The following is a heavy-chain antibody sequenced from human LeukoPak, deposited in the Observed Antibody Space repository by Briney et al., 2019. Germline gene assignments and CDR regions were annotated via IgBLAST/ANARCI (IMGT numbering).Heavy chain of an antibody. V-gene: IGHV1-58*01. D-gene: IGHD4-17*01. CDR3: AADKGGYGDYVGYYYYGMDV. CDR1: GFTFTSSA. J-gene: IGHJ6*02. Sequence: SVKVSCKASGFTFTSSAVQWVRQARGQRLEWIGWIFVGSGNTNYAQKFQERVTITRDMSTSTAYMELSSLRSEDTAVYYCAADKGGYGDYVGYYYYGMDVWGQGTTVTVSS. CDR2: IFVGSGNT.